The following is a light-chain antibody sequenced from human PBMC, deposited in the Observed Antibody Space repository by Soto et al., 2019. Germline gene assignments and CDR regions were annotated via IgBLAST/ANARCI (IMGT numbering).Light chain of an antibody. J-gene: IGKJ5*01. CDR1: QSVSNN. CDR3: QQYNNWPIT. Sequence: EIVLTQSPGTLSLSPGERATLSCRDSQSVSNNLAWYQQKPGQAPRLLIYGASTXATGIPARFSGSGSGTEFTLTISSLQSEDFAVYYCQQYNNWPITFGQGTRLEIK. CDR2: GAS. V-gene: IGKV3-15*01.